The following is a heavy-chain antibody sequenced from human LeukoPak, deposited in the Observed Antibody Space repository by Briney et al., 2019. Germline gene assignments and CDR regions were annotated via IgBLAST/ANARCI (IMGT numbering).Heavy chain of an antibody. Sequence: GGSLRLSCAASGFTFSSYWMHWVRQAPGKGLVWVSRINSDGSSTSYADSVKGRFTISRDNAKNTLYLQMNSLRAEDTAVYYCAFAGATDDYFDYWGQGTLVTVSS. V-gene: IGHV3-74*01. CDR2: INSDGSST. CDR3: AFAGATDDYFDY. J-gene: IGHJ4*02. D-gene: IGHD1-26*01. CDR1: GFTFSSYW.